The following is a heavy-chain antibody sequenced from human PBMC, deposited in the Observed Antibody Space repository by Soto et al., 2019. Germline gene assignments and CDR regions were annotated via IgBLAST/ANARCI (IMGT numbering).Heavy chain of an antibody. J-gene: IGHJ4*02. D-gene: IGHD2-15*01. V-gene: IGHV4-30-4*01. CDR1: GGSISSGDYY. Sequence: SETLSLTCTVSGGSISSGDYYWSWIRQPPGKGLEWIGYIYYSGSTYYNPSLKSRVTISVDTSKNQFSLKLSSVTAADTAVYYCARGGSLRRFDYWGQGTLVTVSS. CDR2: IYYSGST. CDR3: ARGGSLRRFDY.